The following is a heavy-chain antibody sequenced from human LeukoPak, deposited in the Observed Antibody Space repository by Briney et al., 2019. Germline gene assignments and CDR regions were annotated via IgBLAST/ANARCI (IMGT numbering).Heavy chain of an antibody. J-gene: IGHJ4*02. Sequence: SETLSLTCTVSGYSMTSGFYWVWIRQPPGQRLEWIGSIYHSGSTYYNPSLKSRVTISVDTSKNQFSLRLSSVTAADTAVYYCAGKYYYDSGGYHYVDYWGQGTLVTVSS. CDR1: GYSMTSGFY. D-gene: IGHD3-22*01. CDR3: AGKYYYDSGGYHYVDY. CDR2: IYHSGST. V-gene: IGHV4-38-2*02.